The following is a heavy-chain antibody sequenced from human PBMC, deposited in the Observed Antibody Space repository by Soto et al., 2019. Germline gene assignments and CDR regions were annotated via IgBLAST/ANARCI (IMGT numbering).Heavy chain of an antibody. Sequence: QVQLQESGPGLVKPSQTLSLTCTVSGGSISSGGYYWSWIRQHPGKGLEWIGYIYYSGSTYYNPSLKSRVTISVDTSKNQFSLKLSSVTAADTAVYYCARVRIGGNSGALRYKWFDPWGQGTLVTVSS. V-gene: IGHV4-31*03. CDR3: ARVRIGGNSGALRYKWFDP. CDR2: IYYSGST. D-gene: IGHD2-21*02. J-gene: IGHJ5*02. CDR1: GGSISSGGYY.